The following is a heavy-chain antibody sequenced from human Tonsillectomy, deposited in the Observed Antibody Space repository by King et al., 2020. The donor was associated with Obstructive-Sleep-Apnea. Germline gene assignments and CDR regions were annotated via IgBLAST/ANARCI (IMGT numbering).Heavy chain of an antibody. CDR3: AKDRASSSYYDSSGYYCFDY. CDR2: ISGSGGST. D-gene: IGHD3-22*01. V-gene: IGHV3-23*04. J-gene: IGHJ4*02. Sequence: VQLVESGGGLVQPGGSLRLSCAASGFTFSSYAMSWVRQAPGKGLEWVSAISGSGGSTYYADSVKGRFTISRDNSKKTLYLQMNSLRAEDTAVYYCAKDRASSSYYDSSGYYCFDYWGQGTLVTVSS. CDR1: GFTFSSYA.